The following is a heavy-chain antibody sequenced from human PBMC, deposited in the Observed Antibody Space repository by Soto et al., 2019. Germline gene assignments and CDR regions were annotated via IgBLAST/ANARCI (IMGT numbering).Heavy chain of an antibody. CDR2: ITYDGANG. CDR3: ARAFSGSYPNFDY. J-gene: IGHJ4*02. D-gene: IGHD1-26*01. CDR1: GFIFRSYA. Sequence: SLILSCLASGFIFRSYAMHWVRQAPGKGLEWVAVITYDGANGYYADSVRGRFAISRDNSESTLFLQMNSLRPEDTAVYYCARAFSGSYPNFDYWGQGTLVTVSS. V-gene: IGHV3-30*09.